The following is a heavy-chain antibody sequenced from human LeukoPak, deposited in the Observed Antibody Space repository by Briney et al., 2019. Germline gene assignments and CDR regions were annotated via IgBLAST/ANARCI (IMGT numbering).Heavy chain of an antibody. V-gene: IGHV4-4*08. Sequence: SETLSLTCTVSGGSISSYYWSWIRQSPGKGLEWIGRIYTSGSTNYNPSLKSRVTISVDTSKNQFSLKLSSVTAADTAVYYCARGYSYGYEWFDPWGQGTLVTVSS. CDR1: GGSISSYY. CDR3: ARGYSYGYEWFDP. J-gene: IGHJ5*02. D-gene: IGHD5-18*01. CDR2: IYTSGST.